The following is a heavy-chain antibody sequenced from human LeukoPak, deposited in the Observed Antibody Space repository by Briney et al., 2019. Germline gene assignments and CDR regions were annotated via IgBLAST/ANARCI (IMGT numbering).Heavy chain of an antibody. D-gene: IGHD3-22*01. V-gene: IGHV1-2*02. CDR2: INPNSGGT. CDR1: GYTFTGYY. CDR3: ARGGPDYDSSGYYYVWFDP. J-gene: IGHJ5*02. Sequence: ASVKVSCKASGYTFTGYYMHWVRQAPGQGLEWMGWINPNSGGTNYAQKFQGRVTMTRDTSISTAYMELSRLRSDDTAVYYCARGGPDYDSSGYYYVWFDPWGQGTLVTVSS.